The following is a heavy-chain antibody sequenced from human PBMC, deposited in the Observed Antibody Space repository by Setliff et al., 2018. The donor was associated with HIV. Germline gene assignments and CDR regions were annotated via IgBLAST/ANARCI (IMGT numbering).Heavy chain of an antibody. D-gene: IGHD4-17*01. CDR2: VEPQHGET. CDR1: GYTFTSYP. Sequence: ASVKVSCKASGYTFTSYPMHWVRQAPGQGLEWMGRVEPQHGETIFAGKFQGRVTITADTSTDTAYMELSSLRSEDTAVYFCARGTTATDYYYYMDVWGKGTSVTVSS. J-gene: IGHJ6*03. CDR3: ARGTTATDYYYYMDV. V-gene: IGHV1-69-2*01.